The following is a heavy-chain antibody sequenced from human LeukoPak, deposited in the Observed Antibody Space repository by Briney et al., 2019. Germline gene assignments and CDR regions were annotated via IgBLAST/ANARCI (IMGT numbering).Heavy chain of an antibody. CDR1: GGSISSYY. Sequence: PPETLSLTCTVSGGSISSYYWSWIRQPPGKGLEWIGYIYYSGSTNYNPSLKSRVTISVDTSKNQFSLKLSSVTAADTAVYYCARDGIWFGETYYYGMDVWGQGTTVTVSS. CDR2: IYYSGST. D-gene: IGHD3-10*01. J-gene: IGHJ6*02. V-gene: IGHV4-59*12. CDR3: ARDGIWFGETYYYGMDV.